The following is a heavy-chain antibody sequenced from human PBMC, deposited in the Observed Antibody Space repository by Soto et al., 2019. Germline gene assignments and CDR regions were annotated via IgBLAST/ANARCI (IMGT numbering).Heavy chain of an antibody. V-gene: IGHV3-53*01. D-gene: IGHD6-19*01. CDR1: GFSVSSKY. Sequence: EVQLVESGGGLIQPGGSLRLSCAASGFSVSSKYMTWVRQAPGKGLEWVSVIYGGGTTYYADSVKGRFTITRDNSKNTFYLQMNSLRAADTVVYYCVQTTGWPGFDFWGQGTLVTVSS. CDR2: IYGGGTT. J-gene: IGHJ4*02. CDR3: VQTTGWPGFDF.